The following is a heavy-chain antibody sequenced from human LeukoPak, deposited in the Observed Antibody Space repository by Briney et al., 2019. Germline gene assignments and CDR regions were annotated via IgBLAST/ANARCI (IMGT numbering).Heavy chain of an antibody. CDR3: ARHQQQLVTEYDF. V-gene: IGHV4-4*09. J-gene: IGHJ4*02. CDR1: GGSISSYY. D-gene: IGHD6-13*01. CDR2: IYTSGST. Sequence: SETLSLTCTVSGGSISSYYWSWIRQPPGKGLEWVEYIYTSGSTNYNPSLKSRVTMSVDTPKNQFSLKLNSVTAADTAVYYCARHQQQLVTEYDFWGQGTLVTVSS.